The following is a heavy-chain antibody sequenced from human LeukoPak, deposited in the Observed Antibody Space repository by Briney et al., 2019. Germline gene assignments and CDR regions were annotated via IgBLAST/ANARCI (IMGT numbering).Heavy chain of an antibody. V-gene: IGHV1-24*01. J-gene: IGHJ4*02. CDR1: GYTLTELS. Sequence: ASVKVSCKVSGYTLTELSMHWVRQAPGKGLEWMGGFDPEDGETIYAQKSQGRVTMTEDTSTDTAYMELSSLRSEDTAVYYCATGRVGGDILGYFDYWGQGTLVTVSS. D-gene: IGHD3-9*01. CDR3: ATGRVGGDILGYFDY. CDR2: FDPEDGET.